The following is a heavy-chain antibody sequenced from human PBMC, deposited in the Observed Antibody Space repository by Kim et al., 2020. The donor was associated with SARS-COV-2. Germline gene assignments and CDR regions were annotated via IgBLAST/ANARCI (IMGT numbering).Heavy chain of an antibody. Sequence: ASVKVSCKASGYTFTGYYMHWVRQAPGQGLEWMGRINPNSGGTNYAQKFQGRVTMTRDTSISTAYMELSRLRSDDTAVYYCAREHSSGWYPDYYYYGMDVWGQGTTVTVSS. V-gene: IGHV1-2*06. CDR1: GYTFTGYY. J-gene: IGHJ6*02. D-gene: IGHD6-19*01. CDR2: INPNSGGT. CDR3: AREHSSGWYPDYYYYGMDV.